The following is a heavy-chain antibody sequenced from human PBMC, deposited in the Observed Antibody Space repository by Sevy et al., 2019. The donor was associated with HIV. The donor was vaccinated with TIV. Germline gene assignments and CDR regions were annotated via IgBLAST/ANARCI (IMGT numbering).Heavy chain of an antibody. J-gene: IGHJ4*02. CDR3: ARLRWDVVDAPGATPGCYFDS. Sequence: SETLSLTCSVSGDSINNYYWSWIRQPPGKGLEWIGYTSYSGTTNYNPSLKSRVDISVDTSMHHFSLKINSVTAADTAVYYCARLRWDVVDAPGATPGCYFDSWGQGILVTVSS. CDR1: GDSINNYY. V-gene: IGHV4-59*12. D-gene: IGHD2-2*02. CDR2: TSYSGTT.